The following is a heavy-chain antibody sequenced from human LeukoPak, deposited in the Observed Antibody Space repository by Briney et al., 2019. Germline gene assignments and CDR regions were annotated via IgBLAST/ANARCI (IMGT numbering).Heavy chain of an antibody. CDR1: AYTFTSIS. D-gene: IGHD4-23*01. CDR2: INPGGGST. V-gene: IGHV1-46*01. CDR3: AVVLRWGHPCLLL. J-gene: IGHJ4*02. Sequence: ASVKLSFKASAYTFTSISKHLMRQAPGQGLEWMGIINPGGGSTSYAQKFQDRVTMTRDTSTSTVYMYLSRLRSEDTAVYYCAVVLRWGHPCLLLWGEGTLVIVSS.